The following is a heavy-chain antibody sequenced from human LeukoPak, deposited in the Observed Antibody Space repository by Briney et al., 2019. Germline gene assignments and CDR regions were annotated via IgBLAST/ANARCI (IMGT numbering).Heavy chain of an antibody. Sequence: GGSLRLSCAASGFTFSSYAMSWVRQAPGKGLEWVSAISGSGGSTYYADSVKGRFTISRDNSKNTLYLQMNSLRAEDTAVYYCAKFAQDFPSYYYYYGMDVWGQGTTVTVSS. CDR1: GFTFSSYA. CDR2: ISGSGGST. D-gene: IGHD3-3*01. V-gene: IGHV3-23*01. CDR3: AKFAQDFPSYYYYYGMDV. J-gene: IGHJ6*02.